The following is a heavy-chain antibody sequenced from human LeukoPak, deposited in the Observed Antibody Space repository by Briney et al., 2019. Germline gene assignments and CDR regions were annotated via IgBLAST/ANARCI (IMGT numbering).Heavy chain of an antibody. V-gene: IGHV3-23*01. CDR3: AKRGVVIRVILVGFHKEAYYFDS. CDR1: GIILSNYG. Sequence: GGSLRLSCAVSGIILSNYGMSWVRLAPGKGLEWVAGISDSGGRTNYADSVKGRFTISRDNPKNTLYLQMNSLRAEDTAVYFCAKRGVVIRVILVGFHKEAYYFDSWGQGALVTVSS. J-gene: IGHJ4*02. CDR2: ISDSGGRT. D-gene: IGHD3-22*01.